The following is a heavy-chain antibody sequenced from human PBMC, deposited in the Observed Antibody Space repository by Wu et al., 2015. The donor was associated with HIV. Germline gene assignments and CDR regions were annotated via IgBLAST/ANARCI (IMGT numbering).Heavy chain of an antibody. CDR3: ARDPGYDPIQWLAEYYYYGMDV. CDR2: ISAYNGNT. V-gene: IGHV1-18*01. D-gene: IGHD6-19*01. Sequence: QVQLVQSGAEVKKPGASVKVSCKASGYTFTSYGISWVRQAPGQGLEWMGWISAYNGNTNYAQKLQGRVTMTTDTSTSTAYMELSRLRSDDTAVYYCARDPGYDPIQWLAEYYYYGMDVVGPRDHGHRLL. J-gene: IGHJ6*02. CDR1: GYTFTSYG.